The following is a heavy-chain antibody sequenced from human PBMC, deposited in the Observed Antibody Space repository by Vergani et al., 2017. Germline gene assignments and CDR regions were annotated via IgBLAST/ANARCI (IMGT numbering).Heavy chain of an antibody. CDR3: ARDTGESGSLEGQCGY. Sequence: QVQLVQSGAEVKKPGASVKVSCKASGYSFTSYYMHWVRQAPGQGLEWMGIINPSGGSTSYTQKFQGRVTMTRYTSTSTVYMGLSSLRSEDTAVYYCARDTGESGSLEGQCGYWGQGTLVTVSS. CDR2: INPSGGST. V-gene: IGHV1-46*01. CDR1: GYSFTSYY. D-gene: IGHD1-26*01. J-gene: IGHJ4*02.